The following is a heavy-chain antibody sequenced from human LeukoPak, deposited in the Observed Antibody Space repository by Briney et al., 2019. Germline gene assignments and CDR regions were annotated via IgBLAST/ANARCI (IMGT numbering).Heavy chain of an antibody. Sequence: GGSLRLSCAASGFTFSSYWMSWVRQAPGKGLEWVAFIRYDGSNKYYADSVKGRFTISRNNARNSLYLQMNSLRAEDTAVYYCARDLVAATKNWGQGTLVTVSS. V-gene: IGHV3-30*02. D-gene: IGHD2-15*01. CDR2: IRYDGSNK. J-gene: IGHJ4*02. CDR3: ARDLVAATKN. CDR1: GFTFSSYW.